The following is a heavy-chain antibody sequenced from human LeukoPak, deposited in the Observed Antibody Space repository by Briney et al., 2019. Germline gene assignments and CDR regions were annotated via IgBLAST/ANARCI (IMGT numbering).Heavy chain of an antibody. J-gene: IGHJ4*02. CDR3: ARDNSPLGSYGYLDY. V-gene: IGHV3-30*04. CDR2: ISYDGSNK. CDR1: GFTFSSYA. Sequence: GRSLRLSCAASGFTFSSYAMHWVRQAPGKGLEWVAVISYDGSNKYYADSVKGRFTISRDNSKNTLYLQMNSLRAEDTAVYYCARDNSPLGSYGYLDYWGQGTLVTVSS. D-gene: IGHD5-18*01.